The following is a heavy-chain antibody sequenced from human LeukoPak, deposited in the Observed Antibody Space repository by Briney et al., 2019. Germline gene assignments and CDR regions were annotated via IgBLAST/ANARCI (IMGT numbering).Heavy chain of an antibody. V-gene: IGHV3-21*01. D-gene: IGHD6-13*01. CDR3: ARVYSSGWYSGYLYMDV. J-gene: IGHJ6*03. CDR1: EFTLSSYN. Sequence: GGSLRLSCAASEFTLSSYNMKWVRQAPGKGLEWVSSISYRSSDIEYADSVKGRFTISRDNAKQLLYLQMSRLRVEDTAVYYCARVYSSGWYSGYLYMDVWGKGSTVTVSS. CDR2: ISYRSSDI.